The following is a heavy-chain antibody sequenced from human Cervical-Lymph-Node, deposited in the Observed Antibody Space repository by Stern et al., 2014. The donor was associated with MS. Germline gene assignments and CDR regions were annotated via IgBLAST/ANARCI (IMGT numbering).Heavy chain of an antibody. Sequence: HLPPSGPPLPQPPPPLRLSCAASGSPLRRHPLPWLRHAPGNRLEWVALISYDGRDKYYTDSVKGRFTVSRDNSNNTVDLEMNSLRLEDTAVYYCAKGGSGSYLDWGQGSLVTVSS. D-gene: IGHD1-26*01. V-gene: IGHV3-30*04. J-gene: IGHJ4*02. CDR3: AKGGSGSYLD. CDR1: GSPLRRHP. CDR2: ISYDGRDK.